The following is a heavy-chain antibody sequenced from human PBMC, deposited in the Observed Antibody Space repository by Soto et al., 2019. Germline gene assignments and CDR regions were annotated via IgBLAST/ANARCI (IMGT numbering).Heavy chain of an antibody. CDR2: IYTSGST. Sequence: SETLSLTCTVPVGSISSYYWSWIRQPAGKGLEWIGRIYTSGSTNYNPSLKSRVTMSVDTSKNQFSLKLSSVTAADTAVYYCAREPPMWGIAVAGSGMDVWGQGTTVTVSS. V-gene: IGHV4-4*07. CDR1: VGSISSYY. J-gene: IGHJ6*02. CDR3: AREPPMWGIAVAGSGMDV. D-gene: IGHD6-19*01.